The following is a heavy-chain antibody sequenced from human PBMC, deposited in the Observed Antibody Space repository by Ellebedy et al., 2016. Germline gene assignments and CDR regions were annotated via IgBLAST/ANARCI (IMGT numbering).Heavy chain of an antibody. CDR1: GFTFSSYW. D-gene: IGHD6-13*01. J-gene: IGHJ4*02. V-gene: IGHV3-7*04. CDR2: IKHDGSEK. Sequence: GGSLRLXCAASGFTFSSYWMTWVRQAPEKGLEWVANIKHDGSEKYFVDSVKGRFTISRDNAKYSLYLQMDSLIAEDTAVYYCVRASSWSNFDYWGQGTLVTVSS. CDR3: VRASSWSNFDY.